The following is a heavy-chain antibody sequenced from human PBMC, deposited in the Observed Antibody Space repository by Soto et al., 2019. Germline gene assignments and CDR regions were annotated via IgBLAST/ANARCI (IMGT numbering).Heavy chain of an antibody. CDR2: ISGSGGST. V-gene: IGHV3-23*01. Sequence: EVQLLESGGGLVQPGGSLRLSCAASGFTFSSYAMSWVRQAPGKGLEWVSAISGSGGSTYYADSVNGRFTISRDNSKNTLYLQMNSLRAEDTAVYYCATPNHILTGYWSDYWGQGTLVTVSS. J-gene: IGHJ4*02. CDR3: ATPNHILTGYWSDY. CDR1: GFTFSSYA. D-gene: IGHD3-9*01.